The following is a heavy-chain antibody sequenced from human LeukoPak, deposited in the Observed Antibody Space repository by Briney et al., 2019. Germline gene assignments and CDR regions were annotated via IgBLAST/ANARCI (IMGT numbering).Heavy chain of an antibody. Sequence: ASVKVSCKASGYTFTGYYMHWVRQAPGQGLEWMGWINPNSGGTNYAQKFQGRVTMTRDTSISTAYMELSRLRSDDTAVYYRARDRGDFWSGYYIWGQGTLVTVSS. J-gene: IGHJ4*02. CDR3: ARDRGDFWSGYYI. D-gene: IGHD3-3*01. V-gene: IGHV1-2*02. CDR1: GYTFTGYY. CDR2: INPNSGGT.